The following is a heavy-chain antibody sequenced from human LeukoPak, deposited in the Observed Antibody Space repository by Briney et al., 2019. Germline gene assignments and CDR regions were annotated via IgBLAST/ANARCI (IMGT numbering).Heavy chain of an antibody. J-gene: IGHJ4*02. CDR3: TRAQGSHGGDFDY. Sequence: GGSLRLSCAASGFTFSSYWMHWVRQAPGKGLVWVSRINSDASSTNYADSVKGRFTISRDNAKNTLYLQMNSLRAEDTAVYYCTRAQGSHGGDFDYWGQGTLVPVSS. CDR1: GFTFSSYW. V-gene: IGHV3-74*01. CDR2: INSDASST.